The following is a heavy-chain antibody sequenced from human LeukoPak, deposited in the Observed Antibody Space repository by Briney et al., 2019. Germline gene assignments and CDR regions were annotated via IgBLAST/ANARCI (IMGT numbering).Heavy chain of an antibody. J-gene: IGHJ6*02. CDR3: ASTGDFWSGVLADYYYYGMDV. CDR1: GYTFTSYG. V-gene: IGHV1-18*01. Sequence: ASVKVSCKASGYTFTSYGISWVRQAPGQGLEWMGWISAYNGNTNYAQKLQGRVTITRDTSASTAYMELSSLRSEDTAVYYCASTGDFWSGVLADYYYYGMDVWGQGTTVTVSS. CDR2: ISAYNGNT. D-gene: IGHD3-3*01.